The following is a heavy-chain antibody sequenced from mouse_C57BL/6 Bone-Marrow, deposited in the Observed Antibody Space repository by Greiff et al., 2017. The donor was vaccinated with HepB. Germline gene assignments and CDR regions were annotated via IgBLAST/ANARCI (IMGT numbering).Heavy chain of an antibody. V-gene: IGHV1-72*01. Sequence: QVQLKQPGAELVKPGASVKLSCKASGYTFTSYWMHWVKQRPGRGLEWIGRIDPNSGGTKYNEKFKSKATLTVDKPSSTAYMQLSSLTSEDSAVYYCARWNYYGSVPGWYFDVWGTGTTVTVSS. D-gene: IGHD1-1*01. CDR3: ARWNYYGSVPGWYFDV. CDR1: GYTFTSYW. J-gene: IGHJ1*03. CDR2: IDPNSGGT.